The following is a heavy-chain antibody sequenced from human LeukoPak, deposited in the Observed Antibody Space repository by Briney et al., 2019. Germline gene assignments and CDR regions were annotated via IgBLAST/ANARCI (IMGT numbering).Heavy chain of an antibody. V-gene: IGHV4-39*07. CDR2: IYYSGST. J-gene: IGHJ5*02. CDR1: GGSSSSNSYY. Sequence: SETLSLTCTVSGGSSSSNSYYWGWIRQPPGKGLEWIGSIYYSGSTYYNPSLKSRVTISVDTSKNQFSLKLSSVTAADTAVYYCASTDEDYGSNWFDPWGQGTLVTVSS. CDR3: ASTDEDYGSNWFDP. D-gene: IGHD4-17*01.